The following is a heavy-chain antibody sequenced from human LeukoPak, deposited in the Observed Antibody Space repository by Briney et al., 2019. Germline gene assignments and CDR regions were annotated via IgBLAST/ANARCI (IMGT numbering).Heavy chain of an antibody. Sequence: ASVKVSCKASGYIFTSYGISWVRQAPGQGLEWMGWISAYNGNTNYAQKLQGRVTMTIDTSTSTAYMELRSLRSDDTAMYYCASSKWSAGGDYYYYMDVWGKGTTVTVSS. V-gene: IGHV1-18*01. CDR2: ISAYNGNT. D-gene: IGHD6-13*01. J-gene: IGHJ6*03. CDR3: ASSKWSAGGDYYYYMDV. CDR1: GYIFTSYG.